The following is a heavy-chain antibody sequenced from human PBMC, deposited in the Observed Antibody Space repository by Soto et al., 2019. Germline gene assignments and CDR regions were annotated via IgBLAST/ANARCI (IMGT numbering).Heavy chain of an antibody. V-gene: IGHV1-69*01. CDR3: ARSQGSSTSLEIYYYYYYGMDV. CDR2: ILPIPGTA. CDR1: GGTFGSYA. Sequence: QVQLVQSGAEVKKPGSSVKVSCKASGGTFGSYAISWVRQAPGQGLEWMGGILPIPGTANYAQKFQGRVTIAADESTSTAYMELSSRRSEDTAVYYCARSQGSSTSLEIYYYYYYGMDVWGQGTTVTVSS. D-gene: IGHD2-2*01. J-gene: IGHJ6*02.